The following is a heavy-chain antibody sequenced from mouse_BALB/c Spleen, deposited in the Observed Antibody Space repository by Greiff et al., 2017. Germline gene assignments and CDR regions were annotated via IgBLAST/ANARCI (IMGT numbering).Heavy chain of an antibody. Sequence: EVQVVESGGGLVKPGGSLKLSCAASGFTFSSYTMSWVRQTPEKRLEWVATISSGGSYTYYPDSVKGRFTISRDNAKNTLYLQMSSLKSEDTAMYYCARGYGTMDYWGQGTSVTVSS. CDR2: ISSGGSYT. CDR1: GFTFSSYT. D-gene: IGHD2-1*01. V-gene: IGHV5-6-4*01. CDR3: ARGYGTMDY. J-gene: IGHJ4*01.